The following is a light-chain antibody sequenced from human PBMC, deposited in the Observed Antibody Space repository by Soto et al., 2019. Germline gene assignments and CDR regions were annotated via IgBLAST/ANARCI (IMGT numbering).Light chain of an antibody. CDR1: QSVNSN. Sequence: EIVMTQSPATLSVSPGERATLSCRASQSVNSNLAWYQQKPGQAPRLLIHGASSRATGIPARFSGSGSGTEFTLTITSLESEDFAVYYCQQYNSWPQTFGQGTKVDIK. CDR2: GAS. V-gene: IGKV3-15*01. J-gene: IGKJ1*01. CDR3: QQYNSWPQT.